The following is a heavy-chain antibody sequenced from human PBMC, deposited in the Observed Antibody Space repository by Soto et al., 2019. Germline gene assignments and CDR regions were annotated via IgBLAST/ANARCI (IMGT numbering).Heavy chain of an antibody. V-gene: IGHV4-34*01. J-gene: IGHJ5*02. Sequence: KSSETLSLTCAVYGGSFSGYYWSWIRQPPGKGLEWIGEINHSGSTNYNPSLKSRVTISVDTSKNQFSLKLSSVTAADTAVYYCARAAALWVVNATRVLFDPCGQRTRVIVSS. D-gene: IGHD2-21*01. CDR1: GGSFSGYY. CDR2: INHSGST. CDR3: ARAAALWVVNATRVLFDP.